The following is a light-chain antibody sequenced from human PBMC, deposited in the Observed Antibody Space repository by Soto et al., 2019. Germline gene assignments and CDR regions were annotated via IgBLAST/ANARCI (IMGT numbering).Light chain of an antibody. Sequence: EIVLTQSPATLSLSPGERATLSCRASQSVSSYLAWYHQKPGQAPRLLIYDASNRATDIPARFSGSGSGTDFTLTISSLEPEDFAVYYCLQRSGWPWTFGQGTKVETK. J-gene: IGKJ1*01. CDR1: QSVSSY. CDR2: DAS. CDR3: LQRSGWPWT. V-gene: IGKV3-11*01.